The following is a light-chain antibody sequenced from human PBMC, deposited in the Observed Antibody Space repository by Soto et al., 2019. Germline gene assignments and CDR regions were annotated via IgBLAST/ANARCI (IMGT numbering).Light chain of an antibody. CDR3: QQYASSPRSWT. J-gene: IGKJ1*01. V-gene: IGKV3-20*01. CDR1: QSASGSY. Sequence: EIVLTQSPGTLSLSPGERATLTCRASQSASGSYLAWYQQKPGQAPRLLIYGASSRATGIPDRFSGSGFGTDFTLTISRLEPEDFAVYYCQQYASSPRSWTFGQGTKVEI. CDR2: GAS.